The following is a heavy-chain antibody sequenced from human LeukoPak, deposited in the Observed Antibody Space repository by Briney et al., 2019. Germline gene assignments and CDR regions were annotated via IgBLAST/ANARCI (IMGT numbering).Heavy chain of an antibody. CDR3: ATLYSGYGNYYYYMAV. J-gene: IGHJ6*03. V-gene: IGHV1-2*02. CDR2: INPNSGGT. D-gene: IGHD5-12*01. CDR1: AYTFTGYY. Sequence: ASVKVSCKASAYTFTGYYMHWVRQAPGQGLEGMGWINPNSGGTNYAQKFQGRVTMTGDTSISTAYMELSSLRSDDTAVYYCATLYSGYGNYYYYMAVWGKGPTVTVSS.